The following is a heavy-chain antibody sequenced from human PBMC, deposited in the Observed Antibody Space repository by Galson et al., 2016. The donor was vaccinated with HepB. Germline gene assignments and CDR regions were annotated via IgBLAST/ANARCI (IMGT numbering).Heavy chain of an antibody. CDR2: ICDGGSA. Sequence: SLRLSCAASGFTGSSNCMSWVRRAPGKGLEWVSLICDGGSAFYTDSVKARFTISRDNSKNTLYLQMNNQRPEDTAVYFCARDPPGVPDFALDVWGQGTTVTVSS. J-gene: IGHJ6*02. CDR3: ARDPPGVPDFALDV. V-gene: IGHV3-66*01. D-gene: IGHD3-10*01. CDR1: GFTGSSNC.